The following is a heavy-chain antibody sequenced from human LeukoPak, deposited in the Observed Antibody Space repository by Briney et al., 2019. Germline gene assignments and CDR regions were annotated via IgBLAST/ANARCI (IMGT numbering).Heavy chain of an antibody. CDR2: INAGNGNT. V-gene: IGHV1-3*01. CDR3: ARSRGSYGAFDI. CDR1: GYTFTSYA. D-gene: IGHD1-26*01. Sequence: EASVKVSCKASGYTFTSYAMHWVRQAPGQRLEWMGWINAGNGNTKYSQKFQGRVTMTRDTSTSTVYMELSSLRSEDTAVYYCARSRGSYGAFDIWGQGTMVTVSS. J-gene: IGHJ3*02.